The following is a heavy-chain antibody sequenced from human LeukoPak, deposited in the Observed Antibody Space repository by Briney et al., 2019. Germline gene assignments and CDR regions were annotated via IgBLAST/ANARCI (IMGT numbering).Heavy chain of an antibody. D-gene: IGHD3-16*01. V-gene: IGHV4-39*07. CDR1: GGSISWTSYY. CDR3: ARDRWGIDP. Sequence: SETLSLTCTVSGGSISWTSYYWGWIRQPPGKGLELIGSFYYNGSTYYSPSLKSRATISAETSKNQFSLKLTSVTAADTAVYYCARDRWGIDPWGQGTLVTVSS. J-gene: IGHJ5*02. CDR2: FYYNGST.